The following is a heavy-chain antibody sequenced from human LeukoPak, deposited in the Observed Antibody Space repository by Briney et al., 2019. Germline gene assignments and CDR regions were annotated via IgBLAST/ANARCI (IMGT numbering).Heavy chain of an antibody. CDR3: ASVLRPYIYYGMDV. J-gene: IGHJ6*02. CDR1: GGSFSGYY. CDR2: INHSEST. Sequence: PSETLSLTCAVYGGSFSGYYWSWIRQPPGKGLEWIGEINHSESTNYNPSLKSRVTISVDTSKNQFSLKLSSVTAADTAVYYCASVLRPYIYYGMDVWGQGTTVTVSS. V-gene: IGHV4-34*01. D-gene: IGHD5-12*01.